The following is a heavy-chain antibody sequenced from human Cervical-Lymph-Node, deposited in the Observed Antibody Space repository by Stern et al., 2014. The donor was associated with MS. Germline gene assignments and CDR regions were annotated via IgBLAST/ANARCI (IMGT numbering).Heavy chain of an antibody. CDR3: ARDRLGYFDY. Sequence: EVQLLESGGGLVQPGESLRLSCAASGFTFSRYAMSWVRQAPGKGLEWVAVVDSSGSSTYYADSAKGRLTISRDNSKNTLYLHMNTLRVDDTAVYYCARDRLGYFDYWGQGTLVTVSS. D-gene: IGHD2-15*01. J-gene: IGHJ4*02. CDR2: VDSSGSST. CDR1: GFTFSRYA. V-gene: IGHV3-23*01.